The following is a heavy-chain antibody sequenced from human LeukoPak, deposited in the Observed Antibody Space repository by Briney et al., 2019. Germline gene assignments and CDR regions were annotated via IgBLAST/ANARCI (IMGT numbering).Heavy chain of an antibody. CDR2: ISGSGGST. J-gene: IGHJ4*02. CDR1: GFTFNVYA. D-gene: IGHD3-22*01. Sequence: GGSLRLSCAASGFTFNVYAMSWVRQAPEKGLEWVSAISGSGGSTYYADSVKGRFTISRDNSKNTLYLQMNSLRAEDTAVYYCAKGMIVVVITGALDYWGQGTLVTVSS. CDR3: AKGMIVVVITGALDY. V-gene: IGHV3-23*01.